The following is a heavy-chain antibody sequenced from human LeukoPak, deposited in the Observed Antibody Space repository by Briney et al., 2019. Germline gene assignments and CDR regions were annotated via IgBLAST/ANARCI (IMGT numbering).Heavy chain of an antibody. V-gene: IGHV3-30*02. CDR1: GFTFSSYG. J-gene: IGHJ4*02. D-gene: IGHD4-23*01. CDR2: IRYDGSNK. Sequence: GGSLRLSCAASGFTFSSYGMHWVRQAPGKGLEWVAFIRYDGSNKYYADSVKRRFTISRDNSKNTLYLQMNSLRAEDTAVYYCAKELRWSKKGDYWGQGTLVTVSS. CDR3: AKELRWSKKGDY.